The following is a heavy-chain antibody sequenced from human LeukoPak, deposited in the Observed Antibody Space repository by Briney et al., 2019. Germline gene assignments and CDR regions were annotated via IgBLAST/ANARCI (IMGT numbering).Heavy chain of an antibody. D-gene: IGHD6-13*01. V-gene: IGHV4-4*07. CDR1: GGSISSYY. CDR2: IYTSGST. CDR3: ARSYSSSLYYYYGMDV. Sequence: SETLSLTCTVSGGSISSYYWSWIRQPAGKGLEWIGRIYTSGSTNYNPSLKSRVTMSVDTSKNQFSLKLSSVTAADTAVYYCARSYSSSLYYYYGMDVWGQGTTVTVSS. J-gene: IGHJ6*02.